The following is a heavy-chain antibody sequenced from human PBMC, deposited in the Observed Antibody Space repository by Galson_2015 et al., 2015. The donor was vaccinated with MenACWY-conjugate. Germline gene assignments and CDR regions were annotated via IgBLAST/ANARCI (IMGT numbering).Heavy chain of an antibody. D-gene: IGHD6-6*01. CDR2: IIPIFGTA. J-gene: IGHJ4*02. V-gene: IGHV1-69*01. CDR3: ARDWGHFYSSSPRGYFDY. CDR1: GGTFSSYA. Sequence: QSGAEVKKPGESLKISCKASGGTFSSYAISWVRQAPGQGLEWMGGIIPIFGTANYAQKFQGRVTITADESTSTAYMELSSLRSEDTAVYYCARDWGHFYSSSPRGYFDYWGQGTLVTVSS.